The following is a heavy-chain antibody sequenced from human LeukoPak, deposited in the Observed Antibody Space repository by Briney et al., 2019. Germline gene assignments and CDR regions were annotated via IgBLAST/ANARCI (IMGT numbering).Heavy chain of an antibody. Sequence: SETLSLTCAVYGGSFSGYYWSWIRQPPGKGLEWNGEINHSGSTNYNPSLKSRVTISVDTSKNQFSLKLSSVTAADTAVYYCAWGSGSYSFYWGQGTLVTVSS. J-gene: IGHJ4*02. CDR3: AWGSGSYSFY. CDR1: GGSFSGYY. D-gene: IGHD3-10*01. V-gene: IGHV4-34*01. CDR2: INHSGST.